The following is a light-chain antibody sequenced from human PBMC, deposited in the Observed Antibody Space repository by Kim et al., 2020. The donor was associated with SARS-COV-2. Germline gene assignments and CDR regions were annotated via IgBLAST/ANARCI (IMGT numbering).Light chain of an antibody. Sequence: ASVGDRVIITCRASQSVGGWLAWYQHKPGRAPKLLMSKASTLQTGVPSRFSGTDSGTEFTLTISSLQPDDFATYYCQQYNNYPLTFGAGTKVDIK. CDR1: QSVGGW. CDR3: QQYNNYPLT. CDR2: KAS. V-gene: IGKV1-5*03. J-gene: IGKJ4*01.